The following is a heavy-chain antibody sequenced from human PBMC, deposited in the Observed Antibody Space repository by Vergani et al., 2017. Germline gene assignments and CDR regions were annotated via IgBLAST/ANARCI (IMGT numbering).Heavy chain of an antibody. Sequence: EVQLVESGGGLVQPGGSLRLSCAASGFTVSSNYISWVRQAPGKGLEWVSVIYSGGSTYYADSVKGRFTISRDNSKNTLYLQMNSLRAEDTAVYYCAGSGYSSGWYNYYYGMDVWGQGTTVTVSS. J-gene: IGHJ6*02. V-gene: IGHV3-66*02. CDR3: AGSGYSSGWYNYYYGMDV. CDR2: IYSGGST. D-gene: IGHD6-19*01. CDR1: GFTVSSNY.